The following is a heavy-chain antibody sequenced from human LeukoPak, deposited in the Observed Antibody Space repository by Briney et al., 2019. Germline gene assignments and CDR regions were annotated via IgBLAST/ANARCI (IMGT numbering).Heavy chain of an antibody. V-gene: IGHV3-43D*03. CDR2: ISWDGGST. Sequence: GGSLRLSCAASGFTFDDYAMHWVRQAPGKGLEWVSLISWDGGSTYYADSVKGRFTISRDNSKNSLYLQMNSLRAEDTALYYCAKSGYLYYYYMDVWGKGTTVTVSS. D-gene: IGHD6-25*01. CDR3: AKSGYLYYYYMDV. CDR1: GFTFDDYA. J-gene: IGHJ6*03.